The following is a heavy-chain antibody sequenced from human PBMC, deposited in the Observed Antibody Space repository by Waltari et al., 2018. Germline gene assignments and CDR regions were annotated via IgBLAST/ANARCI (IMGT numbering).Heavy chain of an antibody. CDR2: ITHSGST. J-gene: IGHJ4*02. CDR1: GGSFNFYY. CDR3: ATKRESSASRFDY. Sequence: QVLLQQWGAGLLKPSETLSLTCAVYGGSFNFYYWSWIRQPPGEGLEWIGEITHSGSTNYTPSLKSRVSISVDTPNNQVSLKLTSVTAADTAAYYCATKRESSASRFDYWGQGTLVTVSS. D-gene: IGHD6-19*01. V-gene: IGHV4-34*01.